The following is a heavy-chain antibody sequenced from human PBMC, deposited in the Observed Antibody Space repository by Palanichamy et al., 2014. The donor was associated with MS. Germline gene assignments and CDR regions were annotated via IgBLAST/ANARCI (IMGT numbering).Heavy chain of an antibody. J-gene: IGHJ4*02. D-gene: IGHD1-26*01. CDR2: ISDSGDRT. CDR1: GFTFSIFG. CDR3: AKLMYSGGSAVFDS. V-gene: IGHV3-23*01. Sequence: EVQLLESGGDLLQPGGSLRLSCAASGFTFSIFGMNWVRQAPGKGLEWVSHISDSGDRTNYADSVKGRFAISRDNSKNTLYLQMNSLRAEDTAVYYCAKLMYSGGSAVFDSWGQGTLVTVSS.